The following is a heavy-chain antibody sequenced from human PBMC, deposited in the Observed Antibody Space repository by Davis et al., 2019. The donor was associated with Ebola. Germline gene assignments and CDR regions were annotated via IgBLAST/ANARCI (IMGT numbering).Heavy chain of an antibody. CDR2: INSNSGGT. Sequence: ASVKVSCKASGYTFTDYYMHWVRQAPGQGLEWMGWINSNSGGTKYAQKFQGRVTMTRDTSINTAYMEVSRLRSDDTALYYCAGQLTDNWLDPWGQGTLVTVSS. CDR3: AGQLTDNWLDP. CDR1: GYTFTDYY. V-gene: IGHV1-2*02. J-gene: IGHJ5*02. D-gene: IGHD6-13*01.